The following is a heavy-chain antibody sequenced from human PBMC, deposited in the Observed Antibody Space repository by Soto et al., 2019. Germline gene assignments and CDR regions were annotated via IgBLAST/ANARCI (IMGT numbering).Heavy chain of an antibody. CDR1: GGSVSSGSYY. Sequence: SETLSLTCTVSGGSVSSGSYYWSWIRQPPGKGLEWIGYIYHSGSTNYNPSLKSRVTISVDTSKNQFSLKLSPVTASHTTVYYCARESRTSSGWYFVAYWGQGTLVVVSA. D-gene: IGHD6-19*01. CDR2: IYHSGST. CDR3: ARESRTSSGWYFVAY. V-gene: IGHV4-61*01. J-gene: IGHJ4*02.